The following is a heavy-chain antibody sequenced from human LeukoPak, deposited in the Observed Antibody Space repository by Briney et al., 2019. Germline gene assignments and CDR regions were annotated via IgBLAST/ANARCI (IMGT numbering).Heavy chain of an antibody. CDR2: IYTSGST. J-gene: IGHJ4*02. CDR1: GGSISSGSYY. D-gene: IGHD6-13*01. Sequence: PSQTLSLTCTVSGGSISSGSYYWSWIRQPAGKGLEWIGRIYTSGSTNYNPSLKSRVTISVDTSKNQFSLKLSSVTAADTAVYYCARGHGSSWWDYWGQGTLVTVSS. CDR3: ARGHGSSWWDY. V-gene: IGHV4-61*02.